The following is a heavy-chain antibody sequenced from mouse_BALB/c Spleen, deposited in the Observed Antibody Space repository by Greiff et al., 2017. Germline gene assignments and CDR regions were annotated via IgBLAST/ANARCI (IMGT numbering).Heavy chain of an antibody. CDR3: ARDGLLRYYAMDY. CDR2: IWAGGST. D-gene: IGHD1-1*01. Sequence: VQGVESGPGLVAPSQSLSITCTVSGFSLTSYGVHWVRQPPGKGLEWLGVIWAGGSTNYNSALMSRLSISKDNSKSQVFLKMNSLQTDDTAMYYCARDGLLRYYAMDYWGQGTSVTVSS. CDR1: GFSLTSYG. V-gene: IGHV2-9*02. J-gene: IGHJ4*01.